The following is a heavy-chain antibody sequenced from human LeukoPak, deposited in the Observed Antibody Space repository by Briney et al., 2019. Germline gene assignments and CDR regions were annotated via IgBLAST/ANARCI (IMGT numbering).Heavy chain of an antibody. CDR1: GGTFSSYA. CDR2: IIPIFGTA. CDR3: ASGWGATGAFDI. J-gene: IGHJ3*02. Sequence: SVKVSCKASGGTFSSYAISWVRQAPGQGLEWMGGIIPIFGTANYAQKFQGRVTITADESTSTAYMELSRLRSDDTAVYYCASGWGATGAFDIWGQGTMVTVSS. D-gene: IGHD1-26*01. V-gene: IGHV1-69*13.